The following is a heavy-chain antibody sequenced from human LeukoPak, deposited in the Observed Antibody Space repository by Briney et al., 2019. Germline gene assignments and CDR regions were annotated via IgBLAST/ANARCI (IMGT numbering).Heavy chain of an antibody. V-gene: IGHV3-48*03. CDR2: ISGSGSTI. CDR1: GFTFSIYE. J-gene: IGHJ5*02. Sequence: PGGSLRLSCAASGFTFSIYEMNWVRQAPGKELEWVSFISGSGSTIHFADSVKGRFTISRDNAKNSLYLQMNSLRGEDTAVYYCARGRWFDPWGQGTLVTVSS. CDR3: ARGRWFDP.